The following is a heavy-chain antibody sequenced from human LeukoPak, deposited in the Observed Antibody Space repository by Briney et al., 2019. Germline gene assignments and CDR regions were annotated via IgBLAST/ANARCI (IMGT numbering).Heavy chain of an antibody. Sequence: GGSLRLSCAASGFAFSTDPMHWVRQAPGKGLEWVAIISYHGVNGYYADSVKGRFTISRDNSKNTLYLGMSSLRVEDTAVYYCGREYSGPWGQGTTVTVSS. V-gene: IGHV3-30*04. CDR1: GFAFSTDP. CDR2: ISYHGVNG. D-gene: IGHD5-12*01. J-gene: IGHJ6*02. CDR3: GREYSGP.